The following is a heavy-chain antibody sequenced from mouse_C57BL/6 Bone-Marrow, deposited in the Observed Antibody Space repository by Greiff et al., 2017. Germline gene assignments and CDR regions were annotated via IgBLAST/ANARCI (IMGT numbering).Heavy chain of an antibody. CDR2: IYPGSGST. CDR3: ARSSEYYYGSSPDY. Sequence: QVQLKQPGAELVKPGASVKMSCKASGYTFTSYWITWVKQRPGQGLEWIGDIYPGSGSTNYNEKFKSKATLTVDTSSSTAYMQLSSLTSEDSAVYYCARSSEYYYGSSPDYWGQGTTLTVSS. CDR1: GYTFTSYW. V-gene: IGHV1-55*01. J-gene: IGHJ2*01. D-gene: IGHD1-1*01.